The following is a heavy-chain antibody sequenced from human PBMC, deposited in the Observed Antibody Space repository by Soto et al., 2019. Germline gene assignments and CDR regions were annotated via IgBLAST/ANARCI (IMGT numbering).Heavy chain of an antibody. V-gene: IGHV4-39*01. CDR2: INYSGTT. Sequence: QLQLQESGPGLVKPSETLSLTCSVSDGSMNSDSYYWGWIRQPPGKGLEWIGVINYSGTTFHNVSLKSRVTMSVESSMNQLSLKLTSVTAADTAVYYCARLGGYVSVGYYYLWDSWGQGTLVTVSS. D-gene: IGHD3-22*01. CDR1: DGSMNSDSYY. CDR3: ARLGGYVSVGYYYLWDS. J-gene: IGHJ4*02.